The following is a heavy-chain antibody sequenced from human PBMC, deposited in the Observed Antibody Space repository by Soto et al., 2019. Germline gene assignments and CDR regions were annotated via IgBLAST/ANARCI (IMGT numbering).Heavy chain of an antibody. V-gene: IGHV1-18*01. CDR1: GYSFTRFG. CDR2: ISTYNGNT. J-gene: IGHJ4*02. CDR3: ARDPKSSASPQVFAH. Sequence: QVQLLQSGAEVKKPGASVRVSCKASGYSFTRFGISWVRQAPGQGLEWVGRISTYNGNTKYAQKLEGRVTASTDTSTSTAYMELTSPTSDDTAVYYCARDPKSSASPQVFAHLGQGTLLTVSS.